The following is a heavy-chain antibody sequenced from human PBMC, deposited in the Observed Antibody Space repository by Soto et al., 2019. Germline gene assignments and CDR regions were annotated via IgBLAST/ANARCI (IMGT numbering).Heavy chain of an antibody. CDR1: GDSISSGGYS. Sequence: QLQLQESGSGLVKPSQTLSLTCAVSGDSISSGGYSWSWIRQPPGKGLEWIGYIYQSGSTHYNPSLKSRVTLSIDKSKNQFPLNLTSVTAADTAVYYCARGGLLRFDPWGQGTLVTVSS. V-gene: IGHV4-30-2*01. CDR2: IYQSGST. D-gene: IGHD3-16*01. CDR3: ARGGLLRFDP. J-gene: IGHJ5*02.